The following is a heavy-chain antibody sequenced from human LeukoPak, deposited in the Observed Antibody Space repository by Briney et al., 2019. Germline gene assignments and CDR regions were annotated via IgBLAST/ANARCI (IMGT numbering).Heavy chain of an antibody. D-gene: IGHD1-26*01. J-gene: IGHJ6*03. CDR2: IYHSGST. CDR3: ARESGSYFLGNYYMDV. V-gene: IGHV4-4*02. CDR1: GGSISSSNW. Sequence: SETPSLTCAVSGGSISSSNWWSWVRQPPGKGLEWIGEIYHSGSTNYNPSLKSRVTISVDKSKNQFSLKLSSVTAADTAVYYCARESGSYFLGNYYMDVWGKGTTVTGSS.